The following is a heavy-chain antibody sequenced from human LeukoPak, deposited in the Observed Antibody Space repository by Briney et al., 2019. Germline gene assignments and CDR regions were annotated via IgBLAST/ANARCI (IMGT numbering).Heavy chain of an antibody. J-gene: IGHJ4*02. CDR3: ARSPMVRGVIISPYYFDY. CDR2: IYYSGST. Sequence: SETLSLTCTVSGGSISSSSYYWGWIRQPPGKGLEWIGSIYYSGSTYYNPSLKSRVTISVDRSKNQFSLKLSSVTAADTAVYYCARSPMVRGVIISPYYFDYWGQGTLVTVSS. CDR1: GGSISSSSYY. V-gene: IGHV4-39*07. D-gene: IGHD3-10*01.